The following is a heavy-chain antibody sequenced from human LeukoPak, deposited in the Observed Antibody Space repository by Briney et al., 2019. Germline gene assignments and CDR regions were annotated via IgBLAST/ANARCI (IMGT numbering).Heavy chain of an antibody. CDR1: GGTFSSYA. CDR3: AREWDFDSSGFYYYY. Sequence: SVKVSCKASGGTFSSYAISWVRQAPGQGLEWMGGIIPLFGTANYAQRFQGRLTITADESTRTAYMELSSLRSEDTAIYYCAREWDFDSSGFYYYYWGQGTLVTVSS. V-gene: IGHV1-69*13. J-gene: IGHJ4*02. CDR2: IIPLFGTA. D-gene: IGHD3-22*01.